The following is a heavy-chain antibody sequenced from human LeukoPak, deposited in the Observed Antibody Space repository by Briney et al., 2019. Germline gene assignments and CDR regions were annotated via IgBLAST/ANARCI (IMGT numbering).Heavy chain of an antibody. J-gene: IGHJ4*02. D-gene: IGHD6-13*01. Sequence: SQTLSLTCTVSGGSISSGSYYWSWIRQPAGKGLEWIGRIYTSGSTNYNPSLKSRVTISVDTSKNQFSLKLSSVTAADTAVYYCASGGRIADYWGQGTLVTVSS. CDR1: GGSISSGSYY. CDR2: IYTSGST. V-gene: IGHV4-61*02. CDR3: ASGGRIADY.